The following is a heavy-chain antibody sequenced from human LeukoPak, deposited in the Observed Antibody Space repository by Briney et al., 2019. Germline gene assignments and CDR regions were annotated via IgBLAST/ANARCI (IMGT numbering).Heavy chain of an antibody. D-gene: IGHD6-6*01. CDR3: ARIIAARPGAAFDY. CDR2: IYWNDDK. V-gene: IGHV2-5*01. CDR1: GFSLNTNEVG. J-gene: IGHJ4*02. Sequence: SGPTLVNPTQTLTLTCTFSGFSLNTNEVGVGWIRQPPGKALEWLALIYWNDDKRYSPSLKSRLTITKDTSKNQVVLTVTNMDPVDTATYYCARIIAARPGAAFDYWGQGTLITVSS.